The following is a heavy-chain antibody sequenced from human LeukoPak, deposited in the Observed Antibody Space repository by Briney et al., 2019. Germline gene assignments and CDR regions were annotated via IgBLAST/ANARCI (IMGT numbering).Heavy chain of an antibody. J-gene: IGHJ6*03. CDR3: ARVGRSRGSLPNSYYYMDV. V-gene: IGHV1-69*05. D-gene: IGHD1-26*01. CDR1: GDIFKSYS. Sequence: ASLKGSCKASGDIFKSYSISWVRQAPGQGLEWMGGIIPIFGSANYAQKFQGRVTITTDQSTSTAYMELSSLSSEDTAVYYCARVGRSRGSLPNSYYYMDVWGKGTTVTVSS. CDR2: IIPIFGSA.